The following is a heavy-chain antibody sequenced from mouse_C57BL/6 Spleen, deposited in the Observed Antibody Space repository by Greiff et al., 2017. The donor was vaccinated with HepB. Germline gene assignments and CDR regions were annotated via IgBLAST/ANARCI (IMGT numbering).Heavy chain of an antibody. D-gene: IGHD2-4*01. Sequence: VKLQQPGAELVRPGSSVKLSCKASGYTFTSYWMHWVKQRPIQGLEWIGNIDPSDSETHYNQKFKDKATLTVDKSSSTAYMQLSSLTSEDSAVYYCAREDDYDGSFAYWGQGTLVTVSA. CDR2: IDPSDSET. V-gene: IGHV1-52*01. CDR3: AREDDYDGSFAY. J-gene: IGHJ3*01. CDR1: GYTFTSYW.